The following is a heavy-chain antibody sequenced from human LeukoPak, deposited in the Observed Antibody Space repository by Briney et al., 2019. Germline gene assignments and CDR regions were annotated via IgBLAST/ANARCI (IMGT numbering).Heavy chain of an antibody. CDR3: EKGREWLLQYYFDY. V-gene: IGHV3-23*01. CDR2: ISDSGGST. J-gene: IGHJ4*02. D-gene: IGHD4-11*01. CDR1: GFTFSRYA. Sequence: GGSLTLSCAASGFTFSRYAMSWVRQAPGKGLEWVSDISDSGGSTYYADSVKGLLTIHRHNSKNTLYLQMNSLAPEEKAVYYCEKGREWLLQYYFDYWGQGTLVTVSS.